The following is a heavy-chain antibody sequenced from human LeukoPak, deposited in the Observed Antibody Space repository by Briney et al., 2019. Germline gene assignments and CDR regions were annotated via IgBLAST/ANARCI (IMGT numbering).Heavy chain of an antibody. J-gene: IGHJ4*02. CDR1: GFTFNDYA. D-gene: IGHD5-18*01. Sequence: GGSLRLSCVTSGFTFNDYAMNWVRQAPGKGLEWVSAIGANGATFYKDSVEGRFTISRDRANNAVHLQMNSLRAEDTAVYYCARGKRGYSYGFDYWGQGTLVTVSS. CDR2: IGANGAT. CDR3: ARGKRGYSYGFDY. V-gene: IGHV3-23*01.